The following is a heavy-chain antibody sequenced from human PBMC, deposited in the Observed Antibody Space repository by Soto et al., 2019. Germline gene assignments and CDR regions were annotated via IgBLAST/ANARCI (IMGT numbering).Heavy chain of an antibody. CDR2: IIPIFGTA. D-gene: IGHD3-9*01. J-gene: IGHJ6*02. CDR1: GGTFSSYA. Sequence: ASVKVSCKASGGTFSSYAISWVRQAPGQGLEWMGGIIPIFGTANYAQKFQGRVTITADESTSTAYMELSSLRSEDTAVYYCARERGEDWPYYDILTGSGTSYYYYGMDVWGQGTTVTVSS. CDR3: ARERGEDWPYYDILTGSGTSYYYYGMDV. V-gene: IGHV1-69*13.